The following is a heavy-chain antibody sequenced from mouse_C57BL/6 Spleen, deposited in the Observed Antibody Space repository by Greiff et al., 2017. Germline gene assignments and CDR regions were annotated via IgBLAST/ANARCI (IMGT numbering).Heavy chain of an antibody. D-gene: IGHD2-4*01. Sequence: EVQLQQSGPELVKPGASVKMSCKASGYTFTDYNMHWVKQSHGKSLEWIGYINPNNGGTSYNQKFKGKATLTVNKSSSTAYMELRSLTSEDSAVYYCARVGDYDRDWYFDVWGTGTTVTVSS. V-gene: IGHV1-22*01. CDR1: GYTFTDYN. CDR3: ARVGDYDRDWYFDV. CDR2: INPNNGGT. J-gene: IGHJ1*03.